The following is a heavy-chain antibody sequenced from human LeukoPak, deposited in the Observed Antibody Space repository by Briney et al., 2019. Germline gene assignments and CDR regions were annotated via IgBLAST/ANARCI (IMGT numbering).Heavy chain of an antibody. CDR3: AKDNIAAADSAEYFQH. Sequence: GGSLRLSCAASGFTFSSYGMHWVRQAPGKGLEWVAVISYDGSNKYYADSVKGRFTISRDNSKNTLYLQMNSLRAEDTAVYYCAKDNIAAADSAEYFQHWGQGTLVTVSS. D-gene: IGHD6-13*01. V-gene: IGHV3-30*18. CDR2: ISYDGSNK. CDR1: GFTFSSYG. J-gene: IGHJ1*01.